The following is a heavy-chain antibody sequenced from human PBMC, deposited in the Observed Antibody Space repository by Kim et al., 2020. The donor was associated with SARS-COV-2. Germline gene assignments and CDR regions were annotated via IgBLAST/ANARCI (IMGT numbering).Heavy chain of an antibody. V-gene: IGHV5-10-1*01. CDR3: ASVYYGSGSGLDY. Sequence: SPSFQGHVTISADKSISTAYLQWSSLKASDTAMYYCASVYYGSGSGLDYWGQGTLVTVSS. J-gene: IGHJ4*02. D-gene: IGHD3-10*01.